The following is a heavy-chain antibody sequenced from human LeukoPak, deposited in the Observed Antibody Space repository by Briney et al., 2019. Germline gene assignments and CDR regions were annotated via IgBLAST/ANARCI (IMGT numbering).Heavy chain of an antibody. CDR2: IYYSGST. CDR3: ARVRYSSGWYEDY. V-gene: IGHV4-61*01. D-gene: IGHD6-19*01. CDR1: GGSVSSGSYY. Sequence: SSETLSLTCTVSGGSVSSGSYYWSWMRQPPGKGLECIGYIYYSGSTKYNPSLKSRVTISVDTAKNQFSLKLSSVTAADTAVYYCARVRYSSGWYEDYWGQGTLVTVSS. J-gene: IGHJ4*02.